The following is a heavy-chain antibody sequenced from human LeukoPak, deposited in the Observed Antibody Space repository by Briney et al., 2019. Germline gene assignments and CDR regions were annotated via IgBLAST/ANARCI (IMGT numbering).Heavy chain of an antibody. Sequence: PSETLSLTCTVSGGSISSYYWSWIRQPPGKGLEWIGYIYYSGSTNYNPSLKSRVTISVDTSKNQFSLKLSSVTAADTAVYYCARHPSVGATTGFDYWGQGTLVIVSS. CDR3: ARHPSVGATTGFDY. CDR2: IYYSGST. CDR1: GGSISSYY. V-gene: IGHV4-59*08. J-gene: IGHJ4*02. D-gene: IGHD1-26*01.